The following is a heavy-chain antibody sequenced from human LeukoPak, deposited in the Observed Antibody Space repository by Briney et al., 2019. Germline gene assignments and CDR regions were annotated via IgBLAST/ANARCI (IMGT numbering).Heavy chain of an antibody. CDR3: ARDRGRNWFDT. J-gene: IGHJ5*02. CDR2: INQEGSER. CDR1: GFTLSTNW. D-gene: IGHD1-26*01. Sequence: GGSLRLACAASGFTLSTNWMSWVSHAQGKGLEWVANINQEGSERYYVDSVKGRFTISRDNAKNSLYLQMNSLRVEDTAVYYCARDRGRNWFDTWGQGTLVTVSS. V-gene: IGHV3-7*05.